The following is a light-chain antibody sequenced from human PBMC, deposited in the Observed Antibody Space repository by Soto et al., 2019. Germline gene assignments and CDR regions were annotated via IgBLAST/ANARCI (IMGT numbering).Light chain of an antibody. J-gene: IGLJ1*01. V-gene: IGLV2-14*01. CDR3: SSYTSSLYG. CDR1: SSGVGGYNY. CDR2: DVS. Sequence: QSVLTQPASVSGSPGQSITISCTGTSSGVGGYNYVSWYQQHPGKAPKLMIYDVSNQPSGVSNRFSGSKSGNTASLTISGLQAEDEADYYCSSYTSSLYGFGTGTKVTVL.